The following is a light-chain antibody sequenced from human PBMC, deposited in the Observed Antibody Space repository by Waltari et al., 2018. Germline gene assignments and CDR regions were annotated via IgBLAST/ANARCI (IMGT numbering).Light chain of an antibody. CDR2: RVS. CDR1: QSLLPSDGNTY. Sequence: DVVMTQSPLSLPVTLGQPASISCRSSQSLLPSDGNTYLNWFQQRPGQSPRRLIHRVSNRDSGVPDRFSGSGSGTDFTLKISRVEAEDVGVYYCMQGTHWPRTFGQGTKVEIK. CDR3: MQGTHWPRT. J-gene: IGKJ1*01. V-gene: IGKV2-30*02.